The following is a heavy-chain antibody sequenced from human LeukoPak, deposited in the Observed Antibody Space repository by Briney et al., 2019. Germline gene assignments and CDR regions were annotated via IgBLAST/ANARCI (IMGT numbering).Heavy chain of an antibody. J-gene: IGHJ4*02. CDR2: IYHTGST. CDR1: GGSVSDYY. Sequence: SETLSLTCTVSGGSVSDYYWSWIRQSPGKGLEWIGYIYHTGSTSYSPSLKSRVTISADTSQNQFSLKLSSVTAADTAVYYCSRLSAMLRGPEPFYYFEYWGQGILVTVSS. V-gene: IGHV4-59*02. CDR3: SRLSAMLRGPEPFYYFEY. D-gene: IGHD3-10*01.